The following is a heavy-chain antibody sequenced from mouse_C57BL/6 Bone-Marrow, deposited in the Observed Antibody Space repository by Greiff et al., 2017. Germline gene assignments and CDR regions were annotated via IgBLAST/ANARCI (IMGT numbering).Heavy chain of an antibody. CDR1: GYTFTSYW. CDR2: IHPNSGST. D-gene: IGHD2-10*01. V-gene: IGHV1-64*01. CDR3: DRRLLRDY. Sequence: QVQLQQPGAELVKPGASVKLSCMASGYTFTSYWMHWVKQRPGQGLEWIGMIHPNSGSTNYNEKFKSKATLTVAKSSCTAYMQLSMLTSEDAAVDFYDRRLLRDYWGRGTGLTVTA. J-gene: IGHJ2*03.